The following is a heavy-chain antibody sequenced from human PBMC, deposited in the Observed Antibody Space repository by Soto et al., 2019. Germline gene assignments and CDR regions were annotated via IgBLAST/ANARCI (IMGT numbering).Heavy chain of an antibody. CDR3: TRGHGDFAGDFAY. J-gene: IGHJ4*02. V-gene: IGHV1-18*04. CDR2: ISASNGNT. Sequence: QGQLVQSGAEVKKPGASVKVSCKASGYTFNKYSISWVRQAPGQGLEWMGWISASNGNTDFAQKFQGRVTMAIDTSTSTAYMELRSLRSDDTAVFYCTRGHGDFAGDFAYWGQGTLVTVSS. CDR1: GYTFNKYS. D-gene: IGHD4-17*01.